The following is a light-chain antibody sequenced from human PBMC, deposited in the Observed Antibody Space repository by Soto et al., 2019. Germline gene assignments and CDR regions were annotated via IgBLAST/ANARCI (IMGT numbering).Light chain of an antibody. CDR3: QQYDSHPMYT. CDR2: KTS. V-gene: IGKV1-5*03. J-gene: IGKJ2*01. CDR1: QNIVNW. Sequence: EIQMTQSPSTLSATAGDRVTITCRSRQNIVNWLAWYQQKPGKAPNLLIYKTSTLQRGVPSRLSGSGAGTEFTLTISSLQPDDFAAYYCQQYDSHPMYTFGQGTKVDIK.